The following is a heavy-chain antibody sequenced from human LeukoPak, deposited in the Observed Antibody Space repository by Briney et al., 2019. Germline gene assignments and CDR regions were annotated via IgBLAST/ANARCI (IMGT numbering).Heavy chain of an antibody. CDR3: AREDFWRFDY. J-gene: IGHJ4*02. D-gene: IGHD3-3*01. Sequence: PGGSLRLSCVASGFSFRSYWMSWVRQAPGKGLECVAKIKPDGSDKFYEDSVKGRFTITRDNAKNPLYLQMNSLTAEDTAVYYCAREDFWRFDYWGQGTLVTVSS. CDR1: GFSFRSYW. CDR2: IKPDGSDK. V-gene: IGHV3-7*01.